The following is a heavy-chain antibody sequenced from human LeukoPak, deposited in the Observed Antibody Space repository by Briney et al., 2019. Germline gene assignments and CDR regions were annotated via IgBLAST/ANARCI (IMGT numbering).Heavy chain of an antibody. Sequence: TLSLTCAVSGGSISSGGYSWSWIRQPPGKGLEWIGYIYHSGSTYYNPSLKSRVTISVDRSKNQFSLKLSSVTAADTAVYYCAREVGYYYDSSGYYYDNWFDPWGQGTLVTVSS. J-gene: IGHJ5*02. CDR1: GGSISSGGYS. V-gene: IGHV4-30-2*01. CDR3: AREVGYYYDSSGYYYDNWFDP. CDR2: IYHSGST. D-gene: IGHD3-22*01.